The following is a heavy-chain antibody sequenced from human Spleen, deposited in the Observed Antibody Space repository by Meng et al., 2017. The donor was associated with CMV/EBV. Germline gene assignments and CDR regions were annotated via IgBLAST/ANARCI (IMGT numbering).Heavy chain of an antibody. V-gene: IGHV4-39*07. Sequence: SETLSLTCTVSGGSISSSSYYWGWIRQPPGKGLEWIGSIYPTGSTYYNPSLKSRVTMSIDTSKNQFSLKLSSVTAADTAVYYCARVFEYSTSDDYWGQGTLVTVSS. CDR2: IYPTGST. CDR3: ARVFEYSTSDDY. J-gene: IGHJ4*02. D-gene: IGHD6-6*01. CDR1: GGSISSSSYY.